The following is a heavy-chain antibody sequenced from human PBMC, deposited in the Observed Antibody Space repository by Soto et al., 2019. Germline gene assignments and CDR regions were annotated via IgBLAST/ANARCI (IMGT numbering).Heavy chain of an antibody. CDR1: GYSFTSYW. CDR2: IDPSDSYT. J-gene: IGHJ6*02. D-gene: IGHD4-17*01. Sequence: RWESLKISCKGSGYSFTSYWISWVRQMPGKGLEWMGRIDPSDSYTNYSPSFQGHVTISADKSISTAYLQWSSLKASDTAMYYCARHPTVTTYYYYGMDVWGQGTTVTVSS. V-gene: IGHV5-10-1*01. CDR3: ARHPTVTTYYYYGMDV.